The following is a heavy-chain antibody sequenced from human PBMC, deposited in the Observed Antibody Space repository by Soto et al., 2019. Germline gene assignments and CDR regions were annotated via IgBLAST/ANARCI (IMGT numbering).Heavy chain of an antibody. V-gene: IGHV3-11*06. CDR1: DFSLSGSY. J-gene: IGHJ4*02. CDR2: ISMSGSYK. D-gene: IGHD2-8*01. CDR3: ASRGHCSNGQSHPFAS. Sequence: GGSLRLSCVGSDFSLSGSYMSWVRQAPGKGLEWLSFISMSGSYKTYAASVEGRFTISRDNVKNILYLQMDSLRAEDTAVYYCASRGHCSNGQSHPFASWGRETQATSS.